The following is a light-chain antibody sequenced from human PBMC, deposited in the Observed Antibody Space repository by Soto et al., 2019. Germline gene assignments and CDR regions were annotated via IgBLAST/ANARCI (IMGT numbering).Light chain of an antibody. CDR2: EAS. CDR3: QQRSNWPKLT. Sequence: EIVLTQSPATLSLSPGERATLSCRASQSVGNNLAWYQQKPGQAPGLLIYEASTRATGIPARFSGSGSGTDFTLTISSLEPEDFAVYYCQQRSNWPKLTFGGGTKVDIK. CDR1: QSVGNN. V-gene: IGKV3-11*01. J-gene: IGKJ4*01.